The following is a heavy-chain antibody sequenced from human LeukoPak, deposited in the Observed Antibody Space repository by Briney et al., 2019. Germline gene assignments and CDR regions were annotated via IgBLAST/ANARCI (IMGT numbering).Heavy chain of an antibody. D-gene: IGHD3-22*01. J-gene: IGHJ4*02. CDR1: GFTFSSYG. CDR3: ARETDSSGYYIDH. V-gene: IGHV3-30*02. Sequence: PGGSLRHSCAASGFTFSSYGMHWVRQAPGKGLEWVAFIRYDGSNKYYADSVKGRFTISRDNSKNTLYLQMDTLRAEDTAVYYCARETDSSGYYIDHWGQGTLVTVSS. CDR2: IRYDGSNK.